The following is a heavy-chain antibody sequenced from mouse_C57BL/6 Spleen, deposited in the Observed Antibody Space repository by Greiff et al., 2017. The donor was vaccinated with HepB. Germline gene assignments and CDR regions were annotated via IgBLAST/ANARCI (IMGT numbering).Heavy chain of an antibody. D-gene: IGHD2-3*01. CDR3: ASFGYSHYFDY. J-gene: IGHJ2*01. V-gene: IGHV1-76*01. CDR2: IYPGSGNT. Sequence: VQLQQSGAELVRPGASVKLSCKASGYTFTDYYINWVKQRPGQGLEWIARIYPGSGNTYYNEKFKGKATLTAEKSSSTAYMQLSSLTSEDSAVYFCASFGYSHYFDYWGQGTTLTVSS. CDR1: GYTFTDYY.